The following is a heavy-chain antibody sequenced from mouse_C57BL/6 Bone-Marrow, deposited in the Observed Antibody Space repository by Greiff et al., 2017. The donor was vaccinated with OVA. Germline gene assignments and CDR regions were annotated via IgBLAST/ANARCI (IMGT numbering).Heavy chain of an antibody. CDR3: AKNKGYYDYFYYAMDY. J-gene: IGHJ4*01. D-gene: IGHD2-4*01. CDR1: GFSLTSYG. Sequence: VKLMESGPGLVQPSQSLSITCTVSGFSLTSYGVHWVRQSPGKGLEWLGVIWRGGSTDYNAAFMSRLSITKDNSKSQVFFKMNSLQADDTAIYYCAKNKGYYDYFYYAMDYWGQGTSVTVSS. CDR2: IWRGGST. V-gene: IGHV2-5*01.